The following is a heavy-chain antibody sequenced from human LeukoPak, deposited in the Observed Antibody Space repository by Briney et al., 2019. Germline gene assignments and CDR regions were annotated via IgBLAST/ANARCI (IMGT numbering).Heavy chain of an antibody. CDR1: SGSITSGTYY. CDR2: IYFTGST. Sequence: PETLSLTCTVSSGSITSGTYYWGWIRQPPGKGLEWIGSIYFTGSTYYNPSLKSRVTISVDTSKNQFSLRLSSVTAADTAVYYCARKPGYNYGFDYWGQGTLVTVSS. J-gene: IGHJ4*02. V-gene: IGHV4-39*01. CDR3: ARKPGYNYGFDY. D-gene: IGHD5-18*01.